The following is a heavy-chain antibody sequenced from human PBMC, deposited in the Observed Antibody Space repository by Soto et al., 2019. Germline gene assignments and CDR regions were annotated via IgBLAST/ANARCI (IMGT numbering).Heavy chain of an antibody. D-gene: IGHD4-17*01. CDR3: AREVAYGDYPWGIGY. Sequence: QVQLVESGGGVVQPGRSLRLSCAASGFTFSSFAMHWVRQAPGKGLEWVALIWYDGSNQYYADSVKGRFTISRDNSRSTLYLQMNSLGADDTAVYFCAREVAYGDYPWGIGYWGQGTLVTVSS. V-gene: IGHV3-33*01. CDR2: IWYDGSNQ. J-gene: IGHJ4*02. CDR1: GFTFSSFA.